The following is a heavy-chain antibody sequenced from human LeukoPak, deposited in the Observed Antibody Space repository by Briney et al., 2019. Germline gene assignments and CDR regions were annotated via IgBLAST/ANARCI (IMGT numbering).Heavy chain of an antibody. CDR2: MNPNSGNT. V-gene: IGHV1-8*01. J-gene: IGHJ6*03. Sequence: ASVKVSCKASGYTFTSYDINWVRQATGQGLEWMGWMNPNSGNTGYAQKFQGRVTMTRDTSISTAYMELSRLRSDDTAVYYCARDLGYDILTASHYYYMDVWGKGTTVTISS. CDR1: GYTFTSYD. D-gene: IGHD3-9*01. CDR3: ARDLGYDILTASHYYYMDV.